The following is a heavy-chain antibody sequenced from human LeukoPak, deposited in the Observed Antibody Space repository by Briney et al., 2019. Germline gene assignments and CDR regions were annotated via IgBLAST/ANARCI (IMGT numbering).Heavy chain of an antibody. J-gene: IGHJ6*03. CDR1: GGSISSYY. Sequence: SETLSLTCTVSGGSISSYYWSWIRQPPGKGLEWIGYIYTSGSTSYNPSLKSRVTISVDTSKNQFSLKLSSVTAADTAVYYCARGRGRDGYNWDYYYMDVWGKGTTVTVSS. CDR3: ARGRGRDGYNWDYYYMDV. CDR2: IYTSGST. D-gene: IGHD5-24*01. V-gene: IGHV4-4*09.